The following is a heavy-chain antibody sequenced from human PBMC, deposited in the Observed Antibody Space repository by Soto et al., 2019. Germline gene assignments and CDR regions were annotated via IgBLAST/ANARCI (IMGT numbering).Heavy chain of an antibody. Sequence: GGSLRLSCAASGFTFSNAWMNWVRQAPGKGLEWVGRIKSKTDGGTTDYAAPVKGRFTISRDDSKNTLYLQMNSLKTEDTAVYYCTGQTDYYDLEGMDVWGQGTTVTVSS. D-gene: IGHD3-3*01. CDR1: GFTFSNAW. CDR2: IKSKTDGGTT. V-gene: IGHV3-15*07. CDR3: TGQTDYYDLEGMDV. J-gene: IGHJ6*02.